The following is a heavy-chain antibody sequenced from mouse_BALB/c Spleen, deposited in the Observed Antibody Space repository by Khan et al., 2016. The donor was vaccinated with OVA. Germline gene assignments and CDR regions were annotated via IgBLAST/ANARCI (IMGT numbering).Heavy chain of an antibody. V-gene: IGHV5-9-1*01. CDR2: ISSAGDYT. CDR1: GFTFSSYA. D-gene: IGHD1-3*01. Sequence: EVELVESGGGLVKPGGPLKLSCAASGFTFSSYAMSWVRQTPEKRLERVATISSAGDYTYYPDSVKGRFTISRDNAKNTLYLQMSSLRSEDTAMYYCTRYNCGPFAYWGQGTHVTVSA. J-gene: IGHJ3*01. CDR3: TRYNCGPFAY.